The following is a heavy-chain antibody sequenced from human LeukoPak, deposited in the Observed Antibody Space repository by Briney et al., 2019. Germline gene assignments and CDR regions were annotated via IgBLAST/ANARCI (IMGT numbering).Heavy chain of an antibody. CDR1: GGSISSGGYY. Sequence: SETLSLTCTVSGGSISSGGYYWSWIRQHPGKGLEWIGYIYYSGSTYYNPSLKSRVTISVDTSKNQFSLKLSSVTAADTAVYYCARGDLSPNIAVAGTGFFDIWGQGTMVTVSS. CDR3: ARGDLSPNIAVAGTGFFDI. V-gene: IGHV4-31*03. CDR2: IYYSGST. J-gene: IGHJ3*02. D-gene: IGHD6-19*01.